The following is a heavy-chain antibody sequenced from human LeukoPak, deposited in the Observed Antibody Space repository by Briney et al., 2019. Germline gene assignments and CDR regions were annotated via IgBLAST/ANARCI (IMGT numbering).Heavy chain of an antibody. V-gene: IGHV1-69*04. D-gene: IGHD2-21*02. CDR2: IIPILGIA. CDR3: ARGSGVDYLRYFDY. Sequence: SVKVSCKASGGTFSSYAISWVRQAPGQGLEWMGRIIPILGIANYAQKFQGRVTITADKSTSTAYMELSSLRSEDTAVYYCARGSGVDYLRYFDYWGQGTLVTVSS. CDR1: GGTFSSYA. J-gene: IGHJ4*02.